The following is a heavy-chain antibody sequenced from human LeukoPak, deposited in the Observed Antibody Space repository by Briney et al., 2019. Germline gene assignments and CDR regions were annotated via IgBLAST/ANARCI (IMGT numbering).Heavy chain of an antibody. Sequence: ASVKVSCKASGYTFTGYYMHWVRQAPGQGLEWMGRINPNSGGTNYAQKFQGRVTMTRDMSISTAYMELSRLRSDDTAVYYCARERVVAATEGFDPWGQGTLVTVSS. CDR1: GYTFTGYY. CDR2: INPNSGGT. V-gene: IGHV1-2*06. J-gene: IGHJ5*02. D-gene: IGHD2-15*01. CDR3: ARERVVAATEGFDP.